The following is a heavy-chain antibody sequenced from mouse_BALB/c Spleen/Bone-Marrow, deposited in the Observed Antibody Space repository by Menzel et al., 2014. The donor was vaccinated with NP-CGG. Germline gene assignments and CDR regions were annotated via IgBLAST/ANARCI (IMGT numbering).Heavy chain of an antibody. J-gene: IGHJ2*01. CDR2: SRSKPNDYTT. Sequence: EVQLVESGGGLVQPGGSLRLSCATSGSTFSDIYMEWVRQPPGKRLEWIATSRSKPNDYTTEYSASVKGRFFVSRDTSQSILYLQMNALRAEDTAIYYCARDGGYGRDNWGQGTTLTVSS. CDR3: ARDGGYGRDN. CDR1: GSTFSDIY. V-gene: IGHV7-1*02. D-gene: IGHD1-1*02.